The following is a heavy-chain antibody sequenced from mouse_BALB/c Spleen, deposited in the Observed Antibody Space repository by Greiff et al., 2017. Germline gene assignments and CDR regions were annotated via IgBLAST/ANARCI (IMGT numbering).Heavy chain of an antibody. V-gene: IGHV1S22*01. D-gene: IGHD2-1*01. CDR1: GYTFTSYW. Sequence: LQQPGSELVRPGASVKLSCKASGYTFTSYWMHWVKQRHGQGLEWIGNIYPGSGSTNYDEKFKSKGTLTVDTSSSTAYMHLSSLTSEDSAVYYCTRSYGNHLAWFAYWGQGTLVTVSA. CDR2: IYPGSGST. CDR3: TRSYGNHLAWFAY. J-gene: IGHJ3*01.